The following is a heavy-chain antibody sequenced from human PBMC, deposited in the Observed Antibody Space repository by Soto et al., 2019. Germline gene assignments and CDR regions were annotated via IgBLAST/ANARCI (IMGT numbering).Heavy chain of an antibody. Sequence: QVQLVQSGAEVKKPGASVKVSCKASGYTFTSYDINWVRQATGQGLEWMGWMNPNSGNTVYAQNFQGRVTMTRNTSISTAYMELSSLRSEDTAVYYCAVSPLAARLFDYWGQGTLVTVSS. V-gene: IGHV1-8*01. CDR1: GYTFTSYD. J-gene: IGHJ4*02. CDR3: AVSPLAARLFDY. CDR2: MNPNSGNT. D-gene: IGHD6-6*01.